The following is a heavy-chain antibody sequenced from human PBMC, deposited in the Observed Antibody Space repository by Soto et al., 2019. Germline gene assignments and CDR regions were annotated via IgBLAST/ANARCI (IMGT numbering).Heavy chain of an antibody. CDR2: TYYRSKWYN. V-gene: IGHV6-1*01. Sequence: SQTLSLTCAISGDSGSIHSAAWDWVRQSPSTCLEWLGRTYYRSKWYNDDAVSVKSLITINPDTSKNQFSLQLNSVTPEDTAVYYCARVNWNLGYYGMDVWGQGTTVTVSS. CDR3: ARVNWNLGYYGMDV. D-gene: IGHD1-7*01. J-gene: IGHJ6*02. CDR1: GDSGSIHSAA.